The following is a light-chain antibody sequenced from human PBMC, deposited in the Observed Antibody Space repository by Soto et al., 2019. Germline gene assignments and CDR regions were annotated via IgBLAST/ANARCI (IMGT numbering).Light chain of an antibody. V-gene: IGLV2-8*01. CDR3: SSYAGSNNWV. CDR2: EVS. Sequence: QSALTQPPSASGSPGQSVTISCTGTSSDVGGYKYVSWYQQHPGKAPKLMIYEVSKRPSGVPDRFSGSKSGNTGSLTVSGLQAEDEADYYCSSYAGSNNWVFGGGTKLTVL. CDR1: SSDVGGYKY. J-gene: IGLJ3*02.